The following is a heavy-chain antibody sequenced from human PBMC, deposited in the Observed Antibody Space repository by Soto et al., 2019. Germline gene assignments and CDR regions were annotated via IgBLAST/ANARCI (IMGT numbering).Heavy chain of an antibody. CDR1: GGSISSSSYY. Sequence: SETLSLTCTVSGGSISSSSYYWGWIRQPPGKGLEWIGSIYYSGSAYYNPSLKSRVTISVDTSKNQFSLKLSSVTAADTAVYYCARLPFVVVPAAIDWGQGTLVTVSS. CDR3: ARLPFVVVPAAID. V-gene: IGHV4-39*01. D-gene: IGHD2-2*01. J-gene: IGHJ4*02. CDR2: IYYSGSA.